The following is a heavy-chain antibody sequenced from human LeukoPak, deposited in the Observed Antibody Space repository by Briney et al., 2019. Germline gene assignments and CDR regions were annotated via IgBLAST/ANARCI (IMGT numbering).Heavy chain of an antibody. CDR3: AKDATAVPGTVYMDV. Sequence: GGSLRLFCAASGFTFSSYWMSWVRQAPGNGLEWVANIKQDGSEKYYVDSVKGRFTISRDNAKNSVYLQMTSLRAEDTALYYCAKDATAVPGTVYMDVWGKGTTVTISS. CDR2: IKQDGSEK. V-gene: IGHV3-7*01. D-gene: IGHD2-2*01. J-gene: IGHJ6*03. CDR1: GFTFSSYW.